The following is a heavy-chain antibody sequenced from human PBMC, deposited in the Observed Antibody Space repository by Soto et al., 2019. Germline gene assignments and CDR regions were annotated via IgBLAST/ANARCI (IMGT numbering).Heavy chain of an antibody. D-gene: IGHD3-9*01. CDR2: ISAYNGNT. CDR3: ARDHIATYYDILTGLDP. J-gene: IGHJ5*02. Sequence: GASVKVSCKASGYTFTSYGISWVRQAPGQGLEWMGWISAYNGNTNYAQKLQGRVTMTTDTSTSTAYMELRSLRSDDTAVYYCARDHIATYYDILTGLDPWGQGTLVPVSS. CDR1: GYTFTSYG. V-gene: IGHV1-18*01.